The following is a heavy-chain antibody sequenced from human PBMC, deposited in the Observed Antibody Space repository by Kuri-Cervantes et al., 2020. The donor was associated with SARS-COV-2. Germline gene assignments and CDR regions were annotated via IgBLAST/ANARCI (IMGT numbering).Heavy chain of an antibody. CDR2: INPNSGGT. D-gene: IGHD3-10*01. Sequence: ASVKVSCKASGYTFSDYYMYWVRQAPGQGLEWMGWINPNSGGTNYAQNFQGWVTMTRDTSISTAYTELSRLRSDDTAVYYCARGMVRGIIQYYHYAMDVWGQGTTVTVSS. J-gene: IGHJ6*02. CDR3: ARGMVRGIIQYYHYAMDV. V-gene: IGHV1-2*04. CDR1: GYTFSDYY.